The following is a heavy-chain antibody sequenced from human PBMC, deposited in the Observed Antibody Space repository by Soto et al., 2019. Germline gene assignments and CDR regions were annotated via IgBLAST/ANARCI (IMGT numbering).Heavy chain of an antibody. Sequence: EEQVSESGGALVQPGGSLRLSCAASGFNFNTFAMSWIRQAPGKGLEWVSHISSSGGSRDYADSVRGRFTISRDNSKNVLFLQMNSLGADDTATYYCAKGPPSAWTASWVDPWGKGTLVTVSS. J-gene: IGHJ5*02. CDR2: ISSSGGSR. CDR1: GFNFNTFA. CDR3: AKGPPSAWTASWVDP. V-gene: IGHV3-23*01. D-gene: IGHD1-1*01.